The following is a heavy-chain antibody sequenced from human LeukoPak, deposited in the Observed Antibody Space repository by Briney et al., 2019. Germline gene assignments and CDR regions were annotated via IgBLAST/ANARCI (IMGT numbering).Heavy chain of an antibody. CDR2: INQDGNEK. CDR3: ARGEGVTNDY. Sequence: PGGSLRLSCAASGFTFSSYWMNWVRQAPGKGLEWVANINQDGNEKSYVDSVKGRFTISRDNAKNSLYLQMNSLRAEDTAFYYCARGEGVTNDYWGQGTLVTVSS. V-gene: IGHV3-7*01. D-gene: IGHD2-21*02. J-gene: IGHJ4*02. CDR1: GFTFSSYW.